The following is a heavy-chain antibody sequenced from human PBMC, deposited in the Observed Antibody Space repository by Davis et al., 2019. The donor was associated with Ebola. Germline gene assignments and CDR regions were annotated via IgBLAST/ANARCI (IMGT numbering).Heavy chain of an antibody. V-gene: IGHV3-66*01. CDR3: ARGAEDSSSFYYYYGMDV. Sequence: GESLKISCAASGFTVSSNYMSWVRQAPGKGLEWVSVFYIGGSTYYAYSVNGRFTISRDNSKNTLYLQMNSLRAEDTAVYYCARGAEDSSSFYYYYGMDVWGKGTTVTVSS. D-gene: IGHD6-6*01. J-gene: IGHJ6*04. CDR2: FYIGGST. CDR1: GFTVSSNY.